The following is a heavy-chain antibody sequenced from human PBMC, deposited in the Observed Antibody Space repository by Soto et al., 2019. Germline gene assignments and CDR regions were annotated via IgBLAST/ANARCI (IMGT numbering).Heavy chain of an antibody. V-gene: IGHV1-18*01. J-gene: IGHJ6*02. CDR1: GYTFTSYV. CDR2: ISAYNGNT. CDR3: ARVVATVAGPYGMDV. D-gene: IGHD6-19*01. Sequence: QVQLVQSGAEVKKPGASVKVSRRASGYTFTSYVISWVRQAPGQGLEWMGWISAYNGNTNFAQKLQGRVTMTTDTSTSTAYMELRSLRSDDSAVYYCARVVATVAGPYGMDVWGQGTTVTVSS.